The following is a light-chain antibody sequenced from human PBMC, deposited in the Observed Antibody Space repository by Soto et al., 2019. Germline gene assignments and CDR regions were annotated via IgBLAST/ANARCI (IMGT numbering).Light chain of an antibody. J-gene: IGKJ1*01. V-gene: IGKV3-20*01. CDR3: QQYGSSPLT. CDR2: GAS. CDR1: QSVSNTY. Sequence: EIVLTQSPGPLSLSPGEIATLSCRASQSVSNTYLAWYQQKPGQAPRLLIYGASSRATGIPDRFSGSGSGTDFTLTISRLEPEDFAVYYCQQYGSSPLTVAQGTKVEIK.